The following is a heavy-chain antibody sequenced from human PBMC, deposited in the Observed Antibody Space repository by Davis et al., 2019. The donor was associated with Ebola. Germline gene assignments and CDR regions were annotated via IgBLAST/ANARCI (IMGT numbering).Heavy chain of an antibody. V-gene: IGHV3-7*01. D-gene: IGHD3-3*01. CDR2: IKQDGSEK. Sequence: PGGSLRLSCAASGFTFSSYWMSWVRQAPGKGLEWVANIKQDGSEKYYVDSVKGRFTISRDNAKNSLYLQMNSLRAEDTAVYYCARETYYDFWSGYATDWGQGTLVTVSS. J-gene: IGHJ4*02. CDR3: ARETYYDFWSGYATD. CDR1: GFTFSSYW.